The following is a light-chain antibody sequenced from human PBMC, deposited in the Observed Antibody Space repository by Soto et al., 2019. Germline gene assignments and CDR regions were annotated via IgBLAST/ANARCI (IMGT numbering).Light chain of an antibody. CDR1: SSNIGNNY. CDR3: GTWDSSLSVWV. Sequence: QSALTQPPSVSAAPGQKVTISCSGSSSNIGNNYVSWYQHLPGTAPKLLLYDNNKRPSGIPDRFSGSKSGTSATLGITGLQTGDEADYYCGTWDSSLSVWVFGGGTKVTVL. V-gene: IGLV1-51*01. CDR2: DNN. J-gene: IGLJ3*02.